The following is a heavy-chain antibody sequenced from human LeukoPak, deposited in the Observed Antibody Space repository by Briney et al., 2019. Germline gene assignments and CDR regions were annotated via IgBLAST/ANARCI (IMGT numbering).Heavy chain of an antibody. Sequence: PGGSLRLSCAPSGFTFSTYWMIWVRQAPGKGLEYVSHMNADGSTTNYADSVKGRFTISRDNAKNTLYLQMDSLRAEDTAVYYGGRDNHGSVDYRGQGSLVTVSS. CDR3: GRDNHGSVDY. CDR1: GFTFSTYW. CDR2: MNADGSTT. J-gene: IGHJ4*02. V-gene: IGHV3-74*01. D-gene: IGHD3-10*01.